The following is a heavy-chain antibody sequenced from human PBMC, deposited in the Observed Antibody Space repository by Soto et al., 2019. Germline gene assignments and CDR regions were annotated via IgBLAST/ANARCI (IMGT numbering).Heavy chain of an antibody. CDR2: ISAYNGNT. D-gene: IGHD6-13*01. V-gene: IGHV1-18*01. Sequence: ASVKVSFKASGYTFTSYGISWVRQAPGQGLEWMGWISAYNGNTNYAQKLQGRVTMTTDTSTSTAYMELRSLRSDDTAVYYCARSYRYSSSWYDPTGPFDIWGQGTMVTVSS. CDR3: ARSYRYSSSWYDPTGPFDI. CDR1: GYTFTSYG. J-gene: IGHJ3*02.